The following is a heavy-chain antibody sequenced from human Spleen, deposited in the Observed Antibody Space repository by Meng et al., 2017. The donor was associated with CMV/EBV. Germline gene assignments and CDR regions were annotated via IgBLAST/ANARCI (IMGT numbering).Heavy chain of an antibody. Sequence: GRVWVSAFSCQGTRTDYVKSVKGRLSMSRDYAKNSLTVQMNSLKTEDTAVYYCTTDSPFGVVITYFDYWGQGTLVTVSS. J-gene: IGHJ4*02. CDR3: TTDSPFGVVITYFDY. D-gene: IGHD3-3*01. V-gene: IGHV3-20*03. CDR2: FSCQGTRT.